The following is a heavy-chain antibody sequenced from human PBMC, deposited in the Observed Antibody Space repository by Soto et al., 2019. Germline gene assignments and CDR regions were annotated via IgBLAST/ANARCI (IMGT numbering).Heavy chain of an antibody. J-gene: IGHJ4*02. CDR3: ARGGLYYDYVWGSYRYDY. V-gene: IGHV1-8*01. D-gene: IGHD3-16*02. CDR2: MNPNSGNT. Sequence: QVQLVPSGAEVKKPGASVKVSCQASGYTFTSYDINWVRQATGQGLEWMGWMNPNSGNTGYAQKVQGRFTMTRNTSISTAYRELSSLRSEDTAVYYCARGGLYYDYVWGSYRYDYWGQGTLVTVSS. CDR1: GYTFTSYD.